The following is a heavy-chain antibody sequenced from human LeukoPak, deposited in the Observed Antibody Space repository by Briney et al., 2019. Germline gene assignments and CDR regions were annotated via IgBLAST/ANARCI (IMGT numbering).Heavy chain of an antibody. CDR1: GGSISSHY. J-gene: IGHJ4*02. Sequence: SETLSLTCTGSGGSISSHYWSWIRQPPGKGLEWIGYIYYSGSTNYNPSLKSRVTISVDTSKNQFSLKLSSVTAADSAVYYCAREEWELLIFDYWGQGTLVTVSS. CDR2: IYYSGST. D-gene: IGHD1-26*01. CDR3: AREEWELLIFDY. V-gene: IGHV4-59*11.